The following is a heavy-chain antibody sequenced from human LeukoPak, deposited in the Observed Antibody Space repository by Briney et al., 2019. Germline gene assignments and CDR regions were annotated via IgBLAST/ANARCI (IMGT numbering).Heavy chain of an antibody. V-gene: IGHV4-59*12. CDR1: GGSISSYY. D-gene: IGHD6-6*01. CDR3: ARGTVLWGSSSRYFDL. CDR2: IYYSGST. J-gene: IGHJ2*01. Sequence: PSETLSLTRTVSGGSISSYYWSWIRQPPGKGLEWIGYIYYSGSTNYNPSLKSRVTISVDTSKNQFSLKLSSVTAADTAVYYCARGTVLWGSSSRYFDLWGRGTLVTVSS.